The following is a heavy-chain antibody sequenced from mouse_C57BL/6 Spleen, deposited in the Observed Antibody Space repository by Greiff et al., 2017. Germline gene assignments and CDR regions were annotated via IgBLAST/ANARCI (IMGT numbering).Heavy chain of an antibody. V-gene: IGHV1-82*01. J-gene: IGHJ4*01. Sequence: QVQLQQSGPELVKPGASVKLSCKASGYAFSSSWMNWVKQRPGKGLEWIGRIYPGDGDTNYNGKFKGKATLTADKSSSTAYMQLSSLTSDDSSVYFFAISTHCAMDYWGQGTSVTVSS. D-gene: IGHD2-1*01. CDR1: GYAFSSSW. CDR3: AISTHCAMDY. CDR2: IYPGDGDT.